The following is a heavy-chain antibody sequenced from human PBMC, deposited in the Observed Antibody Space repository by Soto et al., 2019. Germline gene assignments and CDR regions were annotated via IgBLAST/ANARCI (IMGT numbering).Heavy chain of an antibody. V-gene: IGHV4-30-4*01. CDR3: VRDRPPSSGWTRYFDL. Sequence: QVQLQESGPGLVKPSQTLSLTCTVSGGSIISDDYNWNWIRQPPGKGLEWIGYIYYSGSTYYSPSLKSRVSISVDTARNQFSLNLSSVTAADTAVYYCVRDRPPSSGWTRYFDLWGRGTLVTVSS. J-gene: IGHJ2*01. CDR2: IYYSGST. CDR1: GGSIISDDYN. D-gene: IGHD6-19*01.